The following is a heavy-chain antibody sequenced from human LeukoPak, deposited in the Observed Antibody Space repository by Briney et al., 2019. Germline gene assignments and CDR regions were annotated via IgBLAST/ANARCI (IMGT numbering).Heavy chain of an antibody. Sequence: GGSLRLSCAASGFTFRDYDMHWIRQAPGKGLEWVSAISGSGGSTYYADSVKGRFTISRDNSKNTLYLQMNSLRAEDTAVYYCAKDGLAVVPAAQPPFFDYWGQGTLVTVSS. V-gene: IGHV3-23*01. CDR1: GFTFRDYD. CDR3: AKDGLAVVPAAQPPFFDY. J-gene: IGHJ4*02. D-gene: IGHD2-2*01. CDR2: ISGSGGST.